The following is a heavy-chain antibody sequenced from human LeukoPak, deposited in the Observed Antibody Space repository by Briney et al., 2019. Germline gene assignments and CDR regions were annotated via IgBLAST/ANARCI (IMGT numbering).Heavy chain of an antibody. CDR1: GGSISSSSYY. Sequence: SETLSLTCTVSGGSISSSSYYWGWIRQPPGKGLEWIGSIYYSGSTYYNPSLKSRVTISVDTSKNQFSLKLSSVTAADTAVYYCARARGDWFDPWGQGTLVTVSS. CDR2: IYYSGST. J-gene: IGHJ5*02. CDR3: ARARGDWFDP. V-gene: IGHV4-39*07. D-gene: IGHD3-10*01.